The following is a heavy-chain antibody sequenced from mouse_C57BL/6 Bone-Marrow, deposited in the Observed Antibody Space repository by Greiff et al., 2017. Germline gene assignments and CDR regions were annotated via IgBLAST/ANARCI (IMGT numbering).Heavy chain of an antibody. D-gene: IGHD4-1*01. J-gene: IGHJ2*01. CDR1: GFTFSSYA. Sequence: EVHLVESGGGLVKPGGSLKLSCAASGFTFSSYAMSWVRQTPEKRLEWVATISAGGSYTYYPDNVKGRFTMTRDNAKNNLYLQMSHLKSEDTAVYYCARDRLGRSVDYWGQGTTLTVSS. V-gene: IGHV5-4*01. CDR2: ISAGGSYT. CDR3: ARDRLGRSVDY.